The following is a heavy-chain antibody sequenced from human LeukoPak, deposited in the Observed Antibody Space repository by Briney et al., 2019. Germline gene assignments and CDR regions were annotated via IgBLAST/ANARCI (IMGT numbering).Heavy chain of an antibody. CDR3: ARGCGQQHVCDNFDY. D-gene: IGHD6-13*01. CDR1: GGSLSSYY. Sequence: SETLSLTCTVSGGSLSSYYWIWIRQPPGKGLEWIGYSNYSDSTNYNPSLKRRSTISVDTSKNQFSLKRSSVTAADTAVYYCARGCGQQHVCDNFDYWGQGTLVTVSS. V-gene: IGHV4-59*01. CDR2: SNYSDST. J-gene: IGHJ4*02.